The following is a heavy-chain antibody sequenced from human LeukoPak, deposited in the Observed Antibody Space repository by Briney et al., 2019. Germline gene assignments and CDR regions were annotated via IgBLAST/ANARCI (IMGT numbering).Heavy chain of an antibody. Sequence: PGGSLRLSCAASGFTFSSYGMHWVRQAPGKGLEWVAVISNDGSNEYYAESVKGRITISRDNSKNTLYLQVNSLRAEDAAVYYCTKGEMRLRINYYYDGMDVWGQGTTVIVSS. D-gene: IGHD5-12*01. CDR3: TKGEMRLRINYYYDGMDV. CDR1: GFTFSSYG. CDR2: ISNDGSNE. V-gene: IGHV3-30*18. J-gene: IGHJ6*02.